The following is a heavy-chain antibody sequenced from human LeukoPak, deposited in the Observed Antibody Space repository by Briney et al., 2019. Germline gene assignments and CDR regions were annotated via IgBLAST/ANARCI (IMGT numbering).Heavy chain of an antibody. CDR3: ARGIDSSGTYSGWGFHLRY. V-gene: IGHV3-9*01. CDR1: GFTFDDYA. D-gene: IGHD1-26*01. Sequence: GGSLRLSCAVSGFTFDDYAMHWVRQAPGKGLEWVSGIRWDRGTVGYAGSVKGRFTISRDNAKSSVYLQMNSLRAEDTALYYCARGIDSSGTYSGWGFHLRYWGQGTLVTVSS. CDR2: IRWDRGTV. J-gene: IGHJ4*02.